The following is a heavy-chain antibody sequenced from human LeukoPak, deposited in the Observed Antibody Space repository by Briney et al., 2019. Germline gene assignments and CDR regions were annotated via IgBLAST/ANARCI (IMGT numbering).Heavy chain of an antibody. CDR1: GYIFTGYY. CDR2: INPNSGGT. J-gene: IGHJ4*02. CDR3: ARAYGDYEYDY. D-gene: IGHD4-17*01. Sequence: ASVKVSCKAYGYIFTGYYLHWVRQPPGQGLEWMGRINPNSGGTNYAQKSQGRATMTRDTSISTAYMELSRLRSDDTAVYYCARAYGDYEYDYWGQGTLVTVST. V-gene: IGHV1-2*06.